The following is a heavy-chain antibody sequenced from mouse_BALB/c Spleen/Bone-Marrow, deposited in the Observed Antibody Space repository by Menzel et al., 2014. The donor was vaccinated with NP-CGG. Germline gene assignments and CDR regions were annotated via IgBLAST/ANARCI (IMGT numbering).Heavy chain of an antibody. J-gene: IGHJ4*01. Sequence: EVKVVESGTVLARPGASVKMSCKASGYTFTSYWMHWVKQRPGQGLEWIGAIYPGISDTSYNQKFKGKAKLTAVTSTTTAYMDLSSLTNEDSAVYYCTRSGNAMDYWGQGTSVTVSS. CDR3: TRSGNAMDY. CDR1: GYTFTSYW. V-gene: IGHV1-5*01. CDR2: IYPGISDT. D-gene: IGHD1-1*02.